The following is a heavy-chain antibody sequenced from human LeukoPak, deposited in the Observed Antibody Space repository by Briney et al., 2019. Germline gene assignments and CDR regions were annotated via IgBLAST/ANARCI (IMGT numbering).Heavy chain of an antibody. Sequence: ASVRVSCKASVYTFTSYYMHWVRQAPGQGLEWMGIINPSGGSTSYAQKFQGRVTMTRDTSTSTVYMELSSLRSEDTAVYYCARADSGEFDYWGQGTLVTVSS. CDR1: VYTFTSYY. CDR3: ARADSGEFDY. CDR2: INPSGGST. D-gene: IGHD3-10*01. J-gene: IGHJ4*02. V-gene: IGHV1-46*01.